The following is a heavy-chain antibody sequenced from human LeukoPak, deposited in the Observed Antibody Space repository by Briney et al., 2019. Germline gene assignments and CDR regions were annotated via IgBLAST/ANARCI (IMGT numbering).Heavy chain of an antibody. J-gene: IGHJ4*02. CDR3: AKDRPSYRSSWTFDN. CDR1: GFTFSSCD. D-gene: IGHD6-6*01. V-gene: IGHV3-30*02. Sequence: PGGSLRLFCAASGFTFSSCDMYWVRQAPGGGLEWVAFIRYDGSNIYYADSLKGRFTISRDNSKNTLYLQINSLRRNDTAVYYCAKDRPSYRSSWTFDNWGQGTLVTVSS. CDR2: IRYDGSNI.